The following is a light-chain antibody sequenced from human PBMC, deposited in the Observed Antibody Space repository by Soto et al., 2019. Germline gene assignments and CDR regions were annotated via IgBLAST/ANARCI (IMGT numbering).Light chain of an antibody. J-gene: IGKJ1*01. Sequence: DIQMTQSPSSLSASVGDRVTITCRASQGINNYLAWYQQQPGKVPKLLIEAASTLQSGVPSRFSGSGSGTDFTLTISRLQPEDGATYDCQKYNSAPWTFGQGTKVEIK. CDR2: AAS. CDR3: QKYNSAPWT. CDR1: QGINNY. V-gene: IGKV1-27*01.